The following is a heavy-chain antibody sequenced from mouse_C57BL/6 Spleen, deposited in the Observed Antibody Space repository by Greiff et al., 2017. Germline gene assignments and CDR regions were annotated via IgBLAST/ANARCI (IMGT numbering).Heavy chain of an antibody. CDR2: IRNKANGNTT. Sequence: EVKLMESGGGLVQPGGSLSLSCEASGFTFTDYYMSWVRQPPGKALEWMGFIRNKANGNTTEYSASVKGRFTISRDNSQSILYLQMNALRAEDSATYYCARWALYYGNYYYAMDYWGQGTSVTGSS. J-gene: IGHJ4*01. V-gene: IGHV7-3*01. CDR1: GFTFTDYY. CDR3: ARWALYYGNYYYAMDY. D-gene: IGHD2-1*01.